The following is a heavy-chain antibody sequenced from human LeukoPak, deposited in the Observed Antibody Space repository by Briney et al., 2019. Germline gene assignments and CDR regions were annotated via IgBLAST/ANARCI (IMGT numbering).Heavy chain of an antibody. CDR2: IKQDGSEK. CDR1: GFTISSYW. D-gene: IGHD4-17*01. Sequence: GGSLRLSCAASGFTISSYWMSWVRQAPGKGLERVANIKQDGSEKYYVDSVKGRFTISRDNAKNSLYLQMNSLRAEGTAVYCCAREKTTVTTSWFGPWGQGTLVTGSS. CDR3: AREKTTVTTSWFGP. V-gene: IGHV3-7*01. J-gene: IGHJ5*02.